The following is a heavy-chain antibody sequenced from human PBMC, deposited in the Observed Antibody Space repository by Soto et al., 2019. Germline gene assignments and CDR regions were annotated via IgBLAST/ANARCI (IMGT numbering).Heavy chain of an antibody. Sequence: GGSLRLSCAASGFTFSSYAMSWVRQAPGKGLEWVSAISGSGGSTYYADSVKGRFTISRDNSKNTLYLQMNSLRAEDKAIYYCAKRTCTKGVCYKNDYWGQGTLVTVSS. CDR1: GFTFSSYA. CDR2: ISGSGGST. D-gene: IGHD2-8*01. V-gene: IGHV3-23*01. J-gene: IGHJ4*02. CDR3: AKRTCTKGVCYKNDY.